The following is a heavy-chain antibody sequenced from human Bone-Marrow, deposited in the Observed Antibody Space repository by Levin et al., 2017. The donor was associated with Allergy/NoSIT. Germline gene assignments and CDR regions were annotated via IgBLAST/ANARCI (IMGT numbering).Heavy chain of an antibody. V-gene: IGHV4-61*01. D-gene: IGHD6-13*01. CDR3: ARAKPLRTTVWYANWFDP. J-gene: IGHJ5*02. CDR1: GASVSVSYY. CDR2: VYYSGTT. Sequence: PSETLSLTCTVSGASVSVSYYWSWIRQPPGKGLEWIGYVYYSGTTNYNPSLKSRVTISVDTSPNQFSLKARSVTAADTAVSYCARAKPLRTTVWYANWFDPWGQGTLVSVSS.